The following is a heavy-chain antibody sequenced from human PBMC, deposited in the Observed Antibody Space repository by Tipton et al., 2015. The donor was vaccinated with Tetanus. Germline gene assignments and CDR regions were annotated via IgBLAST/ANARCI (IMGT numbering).Heavy chain of an antibody. D-gene: IGHD2-15*01. CDR2: INIDGSRT. CDR3: ATGVVAFDN. CDR1: GFTFTNSW. V-gene: IGHV3-74*01. J-gene: IGHJ4*02. Sequence: SLRLSCVASGFTFTNSWLHWVRQAPGKGLVWVSRINIDGSRTIYADSVKGRFTISRDNAKNTLYLQMNSLIVEDTALYYCATGVVAFDNWGQGTLVTVSS.